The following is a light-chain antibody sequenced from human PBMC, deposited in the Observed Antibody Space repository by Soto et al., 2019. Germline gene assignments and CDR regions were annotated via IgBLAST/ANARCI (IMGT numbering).Light chain of an antibody. J-gene: IGKJ1*01. CDR1: QNINDN. CDR3: QQSYNTPWT. CDR2: DAS. Sequence: EIVLTQSRVTLSVSPGERATLSFRASQNINDNLVWYQQKPGQAPRLLIYDASNRATGIPARFSGSGSGTDFTLTISGLQPEDFAPYYCQQSYNTPWTFGQGTKVDIK. V-gene: IGKV3D-15*01.